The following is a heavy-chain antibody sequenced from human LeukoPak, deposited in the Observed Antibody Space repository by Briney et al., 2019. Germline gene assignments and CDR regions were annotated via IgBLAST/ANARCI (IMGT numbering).Heavy chain of an antibody. CDR1: GGTFSSYA. D-gene: IGHD6-19*01. Sequence: GASVKVSCKASGGTFSSYAISWVRQAPGQGLEWMGWISPNNGNTDYAQKFQGRVTMTTDTSTSTVYMELRGLRSDDTAVYYCARVIAVAGKTGMDVWGQGTTVTVSS. V-gene: IGHV1-18*01. J-gene: IGHJ6*02. CDR2: ISPNNGNT. CDR3: ARVIAVAGKTGMDV.